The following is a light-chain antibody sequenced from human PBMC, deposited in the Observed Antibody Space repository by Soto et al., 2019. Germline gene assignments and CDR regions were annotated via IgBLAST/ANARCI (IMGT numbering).Light chain of an antibody. V-gene: IGKV3-15*01. CDR3: QHYNNWPPWT. CDR1: QSVSSN. CDR2: GAS. Sequence: EIVMTQSPATLSVSPGERATLSCRASQSVSSNLAWYQQKPGQAPRRLIYGASTRATGIPARFSGSGSGTEFTLPISSLQSEDFPVYYCQHYNNWPPWTFGQGTKVEIK. J-gene: IGKJ1*01.